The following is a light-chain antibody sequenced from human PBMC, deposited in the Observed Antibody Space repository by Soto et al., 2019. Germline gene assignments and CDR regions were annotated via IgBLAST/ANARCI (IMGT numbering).Light chain of an antibody. CDR2: GAS. V-gene: IGKV3-20*01. CDR1: QSVSSSY. Sequence: EIVLTQSPGTLSLSPGERATLSCRASQSVSSSYLAWYQQKPGQAPRLLIYGASSRATGIPDRFSGSGSGTDFTLTIIRLEPEAFAVYYCQQYGSSLYTFGQGTKLEIK. CDR3: QQYGSSLYT. J-gene: IGKJ2*01.